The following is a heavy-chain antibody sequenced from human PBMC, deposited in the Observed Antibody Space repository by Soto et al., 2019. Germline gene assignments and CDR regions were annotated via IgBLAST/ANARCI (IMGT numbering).Heavy chain of an antibody. CDR3: AVDDSSGYCLDY. D-gene: IGHD3-22*01. CDR2: INAGNGNT. CDR1: GYTFTSYA. Sequence: ASVKVSCKASGYTFTSYAMHWVRQAPGQRLEWMGWINAGNGNTKYSQKFQGRVTITRDTSASTAYMELSSLRSEDTAVYYCAVDDSSGYCLDYWGQGTLVTVSS. J-gene: IGHJ4*02. V-gene: IGHV1-3*01.